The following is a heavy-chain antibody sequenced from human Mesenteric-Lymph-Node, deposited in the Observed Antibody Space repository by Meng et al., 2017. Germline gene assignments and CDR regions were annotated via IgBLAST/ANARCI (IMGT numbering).Heavy chain of an antibody. CDR1: GFTFSSYD. J-gene: IGHJ4*02. CDR2: IGTAGDT. Sequence: GESQKISCAASGFTFSSYDMHWVRQATGKGLEWVSAIGTAGDTYYPGSVKGRFTISRENAKNSLYLQMNSLRAGDTAVYYCARVTSGSDHSPFGYWGQGTLVTVSS. CDR3: ARVTSGSDHSPFGY. D-gene: IGHD1-26*01. V-gene: IGHV3-13*01.